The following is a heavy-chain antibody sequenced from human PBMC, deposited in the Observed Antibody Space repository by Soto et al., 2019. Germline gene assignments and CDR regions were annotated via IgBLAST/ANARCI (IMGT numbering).Heavy chain of an antibody. V-gene: IGHV3-23*01. CDR1: GFTFSSYA. J-gene: IGHJ4*02. CDR2: ISGSGGST. Sequence: PGGALRLSCAASGFTFSSYAMSWVRQAPGKGLEWVSAISGSGGSTYYADSVKGRFTISRDNSKNTLYLQMNSLRAEDTAVYYCAKSALYRGYVCHYFDYWGQGTLVPVSS. CDR3: AKSALYRGYVCHYFDY. D-gene: IGHD5-12*01.